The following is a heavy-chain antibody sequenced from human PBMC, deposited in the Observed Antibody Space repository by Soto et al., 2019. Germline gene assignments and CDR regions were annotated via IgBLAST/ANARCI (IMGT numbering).Heavy chain of an antibody. CDR3: ATVRTVATVDYDVYMDV. CDR1: GYTLTELS. D-gene: IGHD2-15*01. V-gene: IGHV1-24*01. J-gene: IGHJ6*03. Sequence: AAVKVSCKVSGYTLTELSMHWVRQAPGKGLEWMGGFDPEDGETIYAQKFQGRVTMTEDTSTDTAYMELSSLRSEDTAVYYCATVRTVATVDYDVYMDVWGKGTTVTVSS. CDR2: FDPEDGET.